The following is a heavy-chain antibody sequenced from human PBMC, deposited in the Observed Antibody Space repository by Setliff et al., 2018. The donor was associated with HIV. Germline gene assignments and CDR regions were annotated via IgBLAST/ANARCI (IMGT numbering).Heavy chain of an antibody. CDR1: GGSFSGYY. CDR2: IHHSRRT. V-gene: IGHV4-34*01. J-gene: IGHJ3*02. CDR3: AREGTYSGTYWVRRVASFDI. Sequence: SETLSLTCAVYGGSFSGYYWSWIRQSPEKGLEWIGEIHHSRRTNYSPSLKSRVAISADTPKNQFSLKLSSVTAADTAVYYCAREGTYSGTYWVRRVASFDIWGQGTMVTVSS. D-gene: IGHD1-26*01.